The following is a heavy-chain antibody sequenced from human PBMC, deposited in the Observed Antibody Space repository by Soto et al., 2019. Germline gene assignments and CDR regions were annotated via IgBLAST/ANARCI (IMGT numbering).Heavy chain of an antibody. J-gene: IGHJ3*01. CDR1: GFTFSSYA. D-gene: IGHD6-19*01. CDR3: ANTLVVAGAFDL. V-gene: IGHV3-23*01. CDR2: ITASGGGT. Sequence: EVQLLESGGGSVQPGVSLRLSCAASGFTFSSYALSWVRQAPGAGLEWVSAITASGGGTYYADSVKGRFTISRDTAKNALYLQMNSLRVEDTAVYYCANTLVVAGAFDLWRQGTMVTVSS.